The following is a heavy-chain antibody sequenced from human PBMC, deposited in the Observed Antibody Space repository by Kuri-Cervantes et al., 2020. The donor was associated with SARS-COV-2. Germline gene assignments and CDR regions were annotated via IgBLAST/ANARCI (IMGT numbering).Heavy chain of an antibody. CDR2: IYYSGST. CDR1: GGSISSSSYY. V-gene: IGHV4-39*01. CDR3: ARGADSSSSHYYYYYMDV. J-gene: IGHJ6*03. D-gene: IGHD6-6*01. Sequence: GSLRLSCTVSGGSISSSSYYWGWIRQPPGKGLEWIGSIYYSGSTYYNPSLKSRVTISVDTSKNQFSLKLSSVTAADTAVYYCARGADSSSSHYYYYYMDVWGKGTTVTVSS.